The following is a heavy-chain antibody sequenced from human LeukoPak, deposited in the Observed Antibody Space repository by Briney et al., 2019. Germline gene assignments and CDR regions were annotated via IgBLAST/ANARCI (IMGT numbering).Heavy chain of an antibody. Sequence: SETLSLTCAVYGGSFSGYYWSWIRQPPGKGLEWIGEINHSGSTNYNPSLNSRVTISVVTSKNQFSLQLNSVTAADTAVYYCVRHDGRGGATMGALDSWGQGSLVTVSS. V-gene: IGHV4-34*01. D-gene: IGHD5-12*01. CDR2: INHSGST. CDR1: GGSFSGYY. J-gene: IGHJ4*02. CDR3: VRHDGRGGATMGALDS.